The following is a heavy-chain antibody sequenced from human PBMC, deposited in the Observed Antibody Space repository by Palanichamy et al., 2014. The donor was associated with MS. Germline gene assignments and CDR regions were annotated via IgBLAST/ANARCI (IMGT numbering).Heavy chain of an antibody. Sequence: QVQLVESGGGVVQPGRSLRLSCAASGFTFSSYGMHWVRQAPGKGLEWVAVIAYDSSNIYYADSVKGRFTISRDNSKNTLYLRMNSLRAEDTAVYYCAKDLDGVSTGYFDCWGQGTLVTVSS. V-gene: IGHV3-30*18. CDR1: GFTFSSYG. J-gene: IGHJ4*02. D-gene: IGHD2-8*02. CDR3: AKDLDGVSTGYFDC. CDR2: IAYDSSNI.